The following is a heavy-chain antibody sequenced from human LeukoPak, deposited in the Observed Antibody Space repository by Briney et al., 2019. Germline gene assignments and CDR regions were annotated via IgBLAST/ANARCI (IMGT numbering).Heavy chain of an antibody. D-gene: IGHD3-22*01. CDR3: AKDQRTGAYYYDSSGYYALDY. CDR1: GFTFSSYA. CDR2: ISGSGGST. V-gene: IGHV3-23*01. J-gene: IGHJ4*02. Sequence: GGSLRLSCAASGFTFSSYAMSWVRQAPGKGPEWVSAISGSGGSTYYADSVKGRFTISRDNSKNTLYLQMNSLRAEDTAVYYCAKDQRTGAYYYDSSGYYALDYWGQGTLVTVSS.